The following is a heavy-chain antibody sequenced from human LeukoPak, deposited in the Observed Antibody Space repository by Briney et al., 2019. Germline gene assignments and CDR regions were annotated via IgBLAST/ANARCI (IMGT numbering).Heavy chain of an antibody. D-gene: IGHD6-13*01. CDR3: ATDLYSSSWSTRDNAFDI. V-gene: IGHV1-69*04. J-gene: IGHJ3*02. Sequence: SVKVSCKASGGTFSSYAISWVRQAPGQGLEWMGRIIPILGIANYAQKFQGRVTITADKSTSTAYMELSSLRSEDTAVYYCATDLYSSSWSTRDNAFDIWGQGTMVTVSS. CDR1: GGTFSSYA. CDR2: IIPILGIA.